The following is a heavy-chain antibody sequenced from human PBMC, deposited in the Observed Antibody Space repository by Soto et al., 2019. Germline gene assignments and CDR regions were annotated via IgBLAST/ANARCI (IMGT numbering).Heavy chain of an antibody. CDR1: GFTFSSYG. J-gene: IGHJ6*02. Sequence: GESLKISCAASGFTFSSYGMHWVRQAPGKGLEWVAVISYDGSNKYYADSVKGRFTISRDNSKNTLYLQMNSLRAEDTAVYYCSKDMTTAFSGYYYGMDVWGQGTTVTVSS. CDR3: SKDMTTAFSGYYYGMDV. CDR2: ISYDGSNK. D-gene: IGHD4-4*01. V-gene: IGHV3-30*18.